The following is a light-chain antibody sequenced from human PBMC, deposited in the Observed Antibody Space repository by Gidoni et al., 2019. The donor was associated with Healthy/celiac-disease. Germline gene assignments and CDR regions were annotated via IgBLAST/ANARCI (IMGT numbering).Light chain of an antibody. V-gene: IGLV2-23*01. Sequence: QSALTQPASVSGSPGQSITISCTGTSSEVGSYNLVSWYQQHPGKAPKLMIYEGSNRPTGVSNLFSRSKSGNTASLTISGLQAEDEAYYYCCSYAGSSSVVFGGGTKLTVL. CDR3: CSYAGSSSVV. CDR2: EGS. J-gene: IGLJ2*01. CDR1: SSEVGSYNL.